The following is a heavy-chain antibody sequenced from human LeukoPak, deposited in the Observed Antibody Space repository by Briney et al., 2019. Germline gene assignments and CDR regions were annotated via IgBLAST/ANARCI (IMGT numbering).Heavy chain of an antibody. D-gene: IGHD6-19*01. CDR3: ARGKAVAGKPFDP. J-gene: IGHJ5*02. V-gene: IGHV1-8*01. CDR2: MNPNSGNT. Sequence: ASVKVSCKASGYTFTSYDINWVRQAIRQGLEWMGWMNPNSGNTGYAQKFQGRVTMTRNTSISTAYMELSSLRSEDTAVYYCARGKAVAGKPFDPWGQGTLVTVSS. CDR1: GYTFTSYD.